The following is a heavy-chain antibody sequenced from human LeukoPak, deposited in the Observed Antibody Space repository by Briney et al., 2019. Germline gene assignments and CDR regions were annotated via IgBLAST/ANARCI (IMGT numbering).Heavy chain of an antibody. D-gene: IGHD2-2*01. V-gene: IGHV3-20*04. J-gene: IGHJ4*02. CDR1: GFTFDDYG. CDR2: IDWNGGST. CDR3: ARGRGCSSMSCYPDY. Sequence: GGSLRLSCAASGFTFDDYGMSWVRQAPGKGLEWVSGIDWNGGSTGYADSMKGRFTISRDNAKNSLYLQMNSLRAEDTAVYYCARGRGCSSMSCYPDYWGQGTLVTVSS.